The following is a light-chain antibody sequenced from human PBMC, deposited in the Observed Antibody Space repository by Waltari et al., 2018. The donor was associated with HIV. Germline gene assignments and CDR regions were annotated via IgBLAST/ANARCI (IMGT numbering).Light chain of an antibody. CDR1: QIISRY. V-gene: IGKV1-39*01. CDR3: QQSYTAPYI. CDR2: YTS. Sequence: DIQMTQSPSSLSASVGDRVPISCRASQIISRYLNWYQQKPGKAPNLLIYYTSNLQSGVPPRFSGSGSGTEFIFTISSLQPEDFATYYCQQSYTAPYIFGQGTKLEIK. J-gene: IGKJ2*01.